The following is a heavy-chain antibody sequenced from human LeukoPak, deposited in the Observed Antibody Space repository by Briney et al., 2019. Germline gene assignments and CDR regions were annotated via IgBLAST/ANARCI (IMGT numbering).Heavy chain of an antibody. Sequence: PGGSLRLPCAASGFTFSAYWMHWVRQVPGKGLVWVSRVNSDGSTTNYADSVKGRFTISRDNAKNTLYLQMNSLRAEDTAVYYCARVLLRAAGGFDDAFDIWGQGTMVTVSS. V-gene: IGHV3-74*01. CDR1: GFTFSAYW. CDR3: ARVLLRAAGGFDDAFDI. J-gene: IGHJ3*02. CDR2: VNSDGSTT. D-gene: IGHD6-13*01.